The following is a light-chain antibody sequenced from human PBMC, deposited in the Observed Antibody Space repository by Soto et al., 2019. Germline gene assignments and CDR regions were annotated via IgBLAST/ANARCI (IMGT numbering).Light chain of an antibody. Sequence: EILMTQSPATLSVAPGERATLSCRASQSVSSNLAWYQQKPGQAPRRLIYGASTRATGIPARFSGSGSGTEFTLTISSLQSEDFAFYYCQQYNNWPRTFGQGTKLEIK. V-gene: IGKV3-15*01. J-gene: IGKJ2*01. CDR3: QQYNNWPRT. CDR1: QSVSSN. CDR2: GAS.